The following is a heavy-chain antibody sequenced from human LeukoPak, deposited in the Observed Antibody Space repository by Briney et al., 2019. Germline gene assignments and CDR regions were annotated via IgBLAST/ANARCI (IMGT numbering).Heavy chain of an antibody. V-gene: IGHV1-2*02. CDR2: INSNSADT. J-gene: IGHJ4*02. Sequence: ASVKVSCKTSGYSFIDYYIHWVRQAPGQGLEWMGWINSNSADTNYAQNFQGRVTMTRDTSISTAYMELSRLRSDDTALYFCARGFDWLEYYFDYWGQGTLVTVSS. CDR3: ARGFDWLEYYFDY. D-gene: IGHD3-9*01. CDR1: GYSFIDYY.